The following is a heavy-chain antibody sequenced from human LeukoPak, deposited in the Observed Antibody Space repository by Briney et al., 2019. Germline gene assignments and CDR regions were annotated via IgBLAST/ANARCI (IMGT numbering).Heavy chain of an antibody. V-gene: IGHV3-30*04. CDR3: ALDSSGYFHAFDI. CDR1: GFTFSSYA. CDR2: ISYDGSNK. Sequence: PGGSLRLSCAASGFTFSSYAMHWVRQAPGKGLEWVAVISYDGSNKYYADSVKGRFTISRDNSKNTLYLQMNSLRAEDTAVYYCALDSSGYFHAFDIWGQGTMVTVSS. D-gene: IGHD3-22*01. J-gene: IGHJ3*02.